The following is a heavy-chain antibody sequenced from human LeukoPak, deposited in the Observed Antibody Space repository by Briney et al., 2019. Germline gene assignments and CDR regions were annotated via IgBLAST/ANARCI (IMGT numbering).Heavy chain of an antibody. V-gene: IGHV3-21*01. D-gene: IGHD4-17*01. J-gene: IGHJ4*02. CDR2: ISSSSSYI. Sequence: GGSLRLSCAASRFTFSTYTMNWVRQAPGKGLEWVSSISSSSSYIYYADSVKGRFAISRDNAKNSLYLQMNTLRAEDTAVYYCARDRTTVTTFDYWGQGTLVTVSS. CDR3: ARDRTTVTTFDY. CDR1: RFTFSTYT.